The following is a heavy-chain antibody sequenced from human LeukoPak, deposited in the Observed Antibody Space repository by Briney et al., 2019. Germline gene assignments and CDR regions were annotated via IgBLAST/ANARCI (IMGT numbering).Heavy chain of an antibody. CDR1: GYTFTSYG. J-gene: IGHJ3*02. Sequence: ASVKVSCKASGYTFTSYGISWVRQAPGQGLEWMGWISAYNGNTIYAQKFQGRVTMTEDTSTDTAYMELSSLRSEDTAVYYCATVRHYSYYYDSSGYYSDAFDIWGQGTMVTVSS. V-gene: IGHV1-18*01. CDR3: ATVRHYSYYYDSSGYYSDAFDI. D-gene: IGHD3-22*01. CDR2: ISAYNGNT.